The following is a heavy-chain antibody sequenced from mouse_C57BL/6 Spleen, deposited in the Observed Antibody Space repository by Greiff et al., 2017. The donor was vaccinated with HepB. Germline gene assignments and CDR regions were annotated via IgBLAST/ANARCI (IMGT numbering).Heavy chain of an antibody. V-gene: IGHV1-53*01. D-gene: IGHD1-1*01. CDR1: GYTFTSYW. CDR2: INPSNGGT. CDR3: ARSVYYGSRRAWFAY. Sequence: QVHVKQPGTELVKPGASVKLSCKASGYTFTSYWMHWVKQRPGQGLEWIGNINPSNGGTNYNEKFKSKATLTVDKSSSTAYMQLSSLTSEDSAVYYCARSVYYGSRRAWFAYWGQGTLVTVSA. J-gene: IGHJ3*01.